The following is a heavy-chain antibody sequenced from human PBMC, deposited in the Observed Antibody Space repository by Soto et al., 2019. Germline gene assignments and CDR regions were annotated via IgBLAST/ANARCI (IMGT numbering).Heavy chain of an antibody. CDR2: ISGSGGST. Sequence: EVQLLESGGGLVQPGGSLRLSCAASGFTFSSYAMSWVRQAPGKGLEWVSAISGSGGSTYYADSVKGRFTISRDNSKNTLYLQRNSLRAEDTAVYYCAKAPRYDYVWGSYRYPPPGFDYWGQGTLVTVSS. D-gene: IGHD3-16*02. J-gene: IGHJ4*02. CDR1: GFTFSSYA. CDR3: AKAPRYDYVWGSYRYPPPGFDY. V-gene: IGHV3-23*01.